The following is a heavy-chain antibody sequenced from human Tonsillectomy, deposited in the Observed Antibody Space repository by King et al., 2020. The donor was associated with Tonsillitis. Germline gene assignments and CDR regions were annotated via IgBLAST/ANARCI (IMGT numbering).Heavy chain of an antibody. D-gene: IGHD3-22*01. CDR1: GFTFTSHG. CDR2: ILYDGSNR. CDR3: AKDDTSGYYYIDY. J-gene: IGHJ4*02. Sequence: QLVQSGGGVVQPGTSLRLSCAVSGFTFTSHGMHWVRQAPGTGLEWVALILYDGSNRYYADSVKGRFTISRDDSKNTLYLQMNSLRAEDTAVYYCAKDDTSGYYYIDYWGQGTLVSVFS. V-gene: IGHV3-30*18.